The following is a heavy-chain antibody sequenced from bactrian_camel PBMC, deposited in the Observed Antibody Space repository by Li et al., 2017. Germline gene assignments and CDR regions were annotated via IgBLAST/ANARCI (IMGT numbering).Heavy chain of an antibody. J-gene: IGHJ4*01. V-gene: IGHV3S6*01. Sequence: VQLVESGGGLVQPGGSLRLSCAASGFAFSSHYVNWVRQAPGKGLEWVSGINMDGSVTYIADSVKGRFTISRDNVKNTLYLQMNSLKTEDTAVYYCAADSLGSSIRYWGRGTQVTVS. D-gene: IGHD5*01. CDR1: GFAFSSHY. CDR3: AADSLGSSIRY. CDR2: INMDGSVT.